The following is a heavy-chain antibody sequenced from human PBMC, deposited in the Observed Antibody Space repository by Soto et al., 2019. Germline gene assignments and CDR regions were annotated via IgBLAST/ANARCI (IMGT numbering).Heavy chain of an antibody. J-gene: IGHJ3*02. CDR1: GFTFSSYE. CDR2: ISGSGSTI. D-gene: IGHD1-26*01. CDR3: AREGSWDVFDI. V-gene: IGHV3-48*03. Sequence: GGSLRLSCAASGFTFSSYEMNWVRQAPGKGLEWLSYISGSGSTIYYADSAKGRFTVSRDNAKNSLYLQMNSLRADDTGVYYCAREGSWDVFDIWGQGTMVTVS.